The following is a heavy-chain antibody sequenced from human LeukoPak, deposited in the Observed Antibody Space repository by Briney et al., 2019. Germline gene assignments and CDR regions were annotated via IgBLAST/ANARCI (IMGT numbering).Heavy chain of an antibody. D-gene: IGHD2-15*01. CDR3: AKQLGYCSDGSCYFPY. Sequence: GGSLRLSCAASGFTFSNAWMSWVRQAPGKGLEWVSAISNNGGYTYYADSVQGRFTISRDNSKSTLCLQMNSLRAEDTAVYYCAKQLGYCSDGSCYFPYWGQGTLVTVSS. J-gene: IGHJ4*02. CDR2: ISNNGGYT. V-gene: IGHV3-23*01. CDR1: GFTFSNAW.